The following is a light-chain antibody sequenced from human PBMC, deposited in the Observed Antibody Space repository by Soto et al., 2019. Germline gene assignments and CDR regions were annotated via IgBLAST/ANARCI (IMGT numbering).Light chain of an antibody. CDR1: SSDVGGYNY. J-gene: IGLJ2*01. CDR3: SSCTSSSTLVV. V-gene: IGLV2-14*01. Sequence: QSALTQPASMSGSPGQSITISCTGTSSDVGGYNYVSWYQQHPGKAPKLMIYDVSNRPSGVSNRFSGSKSGNTASLTISGLQAEDEPDYYCSSCTSSSTLVVFGGGTKVTVL. CDR2: DVS.